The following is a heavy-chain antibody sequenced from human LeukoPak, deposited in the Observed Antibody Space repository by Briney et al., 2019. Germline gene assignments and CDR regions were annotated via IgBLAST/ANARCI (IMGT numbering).Heavy chain of an antibody. CDR2: ISYDGSNK. Sequence: GRSLRLSCAASGFTFSSYGMHWVRQAPGKGLEWVAVISYDGSNKYYADSVRGRFTISRDNSKNTLYLQMNSLRAEDTAVYYCAKVVHYDFWSGNDYWGQGTLVTVSS. D-gene: IGHD3-3*01. V-gene: IGHV3-30*18. CDR3: AKVVHYDFWSGNDY. J-gene: IGHJ4*02. CDR1: GFTFSSYG.